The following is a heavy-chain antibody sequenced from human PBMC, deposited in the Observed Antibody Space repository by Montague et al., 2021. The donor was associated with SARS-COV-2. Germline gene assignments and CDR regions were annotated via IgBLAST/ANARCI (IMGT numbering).Heavy chain of an antibody. Sequence: SLGLSCAASGFTFNNYAMNWVRQAPGKGLEWVSVIASGGRSTFYADSVKGRFTISRDNSKDTLYLQMYSLRPEDTAIYYCAKDPVPVAGRYFDYWGQGTLVTVSS. CDR1: GFTFNNYA. CDR2: IASGGRST. V-gene: IGHV3-23*03. D-gene: IGHD6-19*01. CDR3: AKDPVPVAGRYFDY. J-gene: IGHJ4*02.